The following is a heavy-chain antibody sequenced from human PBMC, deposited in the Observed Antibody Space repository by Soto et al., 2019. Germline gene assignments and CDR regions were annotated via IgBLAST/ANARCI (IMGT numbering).Heavy chain of an antibody. CDR2: IYPDDSDT. CDR1: GDTFNTYW. V-gene: IGHV5-51*01. Sequence: PGEPLKLSCQVSGDTFNTYWIAWVRQMPGKGLEWMGIIYPDDSDTRYSPSFQGQGTIAADTSISTAYLQWTSLRASDSAMYYCAKRRNKVGAPYVYWGQGTQVNVSS. CDR3: AKRRNKVGAPYVY. J-gene: IGHJ4*02. D-gene: IGHD1-26*01.